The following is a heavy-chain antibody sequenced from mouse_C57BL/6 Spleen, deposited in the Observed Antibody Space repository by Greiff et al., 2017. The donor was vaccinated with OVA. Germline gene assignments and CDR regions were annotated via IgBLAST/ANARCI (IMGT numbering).Heavy chain of an antibody. V-gene: IGHV1-53*01. J-gene: IGHJ3*01. D-gene: IGHD1-1*01. CDR2: INPSNGGT. CDR1: GYTFTSYW. Sequence: QVQLKQPGTELVKPGASVKLSCKASGYTFTSYWMHWVKQRPGQGLEWIGNINPSNGGTNYNEKFKSKATLTVDKSSSTAYMQLSSLTSEDSAVYYCARKGLGNYYGSSYDWFAYWGQGTLVTVSA. CDR3: ARKGLGNYYGSSYDWFAY.